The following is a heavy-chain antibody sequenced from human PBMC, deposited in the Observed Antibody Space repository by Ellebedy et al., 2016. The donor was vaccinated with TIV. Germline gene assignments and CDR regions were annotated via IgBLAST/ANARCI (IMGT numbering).Heavy chain of an antibody. Sequence: GGSLRLSXAASGFTFSSYAMSWVRQAPGKGLEWVSAISGSGGSTYYADSVKGRFTISRDNSKNTLYLQMNSLRAEDTAVYYCAKDSSLLWFGELIGGMDVWGQGTTVTVSS. D-gene: IGHD3-10*01. J-gene: IGHJ6*02. V-gene: IGHV3-23*01. CDR2: ISGSGGST. CDR3: AKDSSLLWFGELIGGMDV. CDR1: GFTFSSYA.